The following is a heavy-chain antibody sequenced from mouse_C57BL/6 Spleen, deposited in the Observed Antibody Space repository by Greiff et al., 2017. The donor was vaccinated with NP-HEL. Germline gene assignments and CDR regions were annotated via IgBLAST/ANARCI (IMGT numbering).Heavy chain of an antibody. V-gene: IGHV1-69*01. Sequence: QVQLQQPGAELVMPGASVKLSCKASGYTFTSYWMHWVKQRPGQGLEWIGEIDPSDSYTNYNQKFKGKSTLTVDKSSSTAYMQLSSLTSEDSAVYYCATYGNAPGFAYWGQGTLVTVSA. J-gene: IGHJ3*01. CDR2: IDPSDSYT. CDR3: ATYGNAPGFAY. D-gene: IGHD2-1*01. CDR1: GYTFTSYW.